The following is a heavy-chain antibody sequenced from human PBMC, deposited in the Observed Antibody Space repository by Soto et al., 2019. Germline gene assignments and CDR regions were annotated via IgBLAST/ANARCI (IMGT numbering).Heavy chain of an antibody. Sequence: QVQLVQSGAEVKKPGASVNVSCKASGYTFTSYDINWVRQATGQGLEWMGWMNPNSGNTGYAQKFQGRVTMTRNTSISTAYMELSSLRAEDTAVYYCARGGKYCSSTSCYIPSYYYYYMDVWVKGTTVTVSS. D-gene: IGHD2-2*02. J-gene: IGHJ6*03. CDR3: ARGGKYCSSTSCYIPSYYYYYMDV. CDR2: MNPNSGNT. V-gene: IGHV1-8*01. CDR1: GYTFTSYD.